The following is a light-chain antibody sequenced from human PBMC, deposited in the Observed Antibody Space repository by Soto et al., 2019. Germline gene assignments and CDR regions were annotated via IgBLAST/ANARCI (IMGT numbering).Light chain of an antibody. CDR3: QQANSFPIT. CDR2: AAS. V-gene: IGKV1-12*01. J-gene: IGKJ5*01. CDR1: QGISSY. Sequence: DIQLTQSPSFLSASVGDRVTITCRASQGISSYLAWYQQKPGKAPKLLIYAASSLQSGVPSRFSGSGSGTDFTLTISSPQPEDFATYYCQQANSFPITFGQGTRLEIK.